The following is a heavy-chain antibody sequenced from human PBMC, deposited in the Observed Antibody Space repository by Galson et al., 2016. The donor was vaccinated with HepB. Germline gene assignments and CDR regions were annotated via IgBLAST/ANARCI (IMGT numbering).Heavy chain of an antibody. D-gene: IGHD3-16*01. Sequence: LSLTCAVDGDGGTFSDYYWTWIRQPPGKALEWMGDIHHTESPNYNPSLRSRLTMSIDTSQKQFSLRLESVTAADTAVYYCSTPRGRFWGQGVQVIVSS. CDR1: GDGGTFSDYY. J-gene: IGHJ4*02. V-gene: IGHV4-34*08. CDR3: STPRGRF. CDR2: IHHTESP.